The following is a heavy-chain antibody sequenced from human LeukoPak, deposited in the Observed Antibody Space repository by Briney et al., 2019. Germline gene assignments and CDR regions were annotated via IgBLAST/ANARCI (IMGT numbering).Heavy chain of an antibody. CDR2: IYYSGST. CDR1: GGSISSSSYY. D-gene: IGHD5-12*01. V-gene: IGHV4-39*07. CDR3: AREPTRVYSGYDYGSHDWFDP. J-gene: IGHJ5*02. Sequence: SETLSLTCTVSGGSISSSSYYWGWIRQPPGKGLEWIGSIYYSGSTYYNPSLKSRVTISVDTSKNQFSLKLSSVTAADTAVYYCAREPTRVYSGYDYGSHDWFDPWGQGTLVTVSS.